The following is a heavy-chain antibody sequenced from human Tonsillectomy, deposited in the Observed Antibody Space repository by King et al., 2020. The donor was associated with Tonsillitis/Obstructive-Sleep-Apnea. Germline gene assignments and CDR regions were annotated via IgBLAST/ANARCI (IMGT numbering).Heavy chain of an antibody. Sequence: VQLVESGAEVKKPGSSVKVSCKASGGTFSSYAITWVRQAPGQGLEWMGRIIPIVDIANYAQKFQGRVTITADKSTSIVYMELSSLRSEDTAVYFCARGPAMASDNYSYYMDVWGKGTTVTVSS. D-gene: IGHD5-18*01. CDR2: IIPIVDIA. CDR1: GGTFSSYA. J-gene: IGHJ6*03. V-gene: IGHV1-69*09. CDR3: ARGPAMASDNYSYYMDV.